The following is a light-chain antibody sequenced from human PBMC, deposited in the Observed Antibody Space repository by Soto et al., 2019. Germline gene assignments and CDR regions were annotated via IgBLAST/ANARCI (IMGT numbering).Light chain of an antibody. CDR2: RVS. Sequence: DIVMTQSPLSLPVTLGQPASISCRSTQSLVYSDGNTYLTWFQQTPGQSPRRLIYRVSNRDSGVPGRFSGSGSGTGFTLKISRVEAEDVRVYYCMQGTHWPLTFGGGTKVQIK. CDR1: QSLVYSDGNTY. CDR3: MQGTHWPLT. J-gene: IGKJ4*01. V-gene: IGKV2-30*01.